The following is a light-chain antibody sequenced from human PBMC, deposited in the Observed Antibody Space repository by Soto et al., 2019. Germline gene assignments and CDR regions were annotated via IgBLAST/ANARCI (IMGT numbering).Light chain of an antibody. CDR1: QSVSSS. J-gene: IGKJ1*01. V-gene: IGKV3-11*01. CDR3: QHRTN. Sequence: DIVLTQSPDTLSLPPGERATLSCRASQSVSSSLAWYQQKPGQPPRLLLYDASKRATGIPARFSGRGSGTGFTLTISSLEPEDFAVYYCQHRTNFGQGTRVEI. CDR2: DAS.